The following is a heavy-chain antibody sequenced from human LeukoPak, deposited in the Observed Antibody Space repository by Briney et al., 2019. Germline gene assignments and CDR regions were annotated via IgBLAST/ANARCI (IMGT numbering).Heavy chain of an antibody. CDR1: GFTFSSYS. D-gene: IGHD1-7*01. CDR2: IRSSGSTI. J-gene: IGHJ4*02. CDR3: VRMNYVSSGWGAPFDH. Sequence: QSGGSLRLSCAASGFTFSSYSMNWVRRAPGKGLEWLSYIRSSGSTIYYADSVKGRFTISRDNAKNSLYLQMNSLRAEDTALYYCVRMNYVSSGWGAPFDHWGQGTLVTVSS. V-gene: IGHV3-48*04.